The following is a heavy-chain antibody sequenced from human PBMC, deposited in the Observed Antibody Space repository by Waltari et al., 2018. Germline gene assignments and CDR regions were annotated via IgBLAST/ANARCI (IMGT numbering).Heavy chain of an antibody. V-gene: IGHV5-51*01. CDR2: IYPGDSDT. D-gene: IGHD1-26*01. Sequence: VQLVQSVAEVKKAGEPLRSSCEGSGYSFTSYWIGRVRQMPGKGLEWMGFIYPGDSDTRYSPSFQGQVTISADKSLRTAYLQWTSLKTSDSGMYYCARHGWYSGHDGDYFYMDVWGTGTTVSVSS. CDR1: GYSFTSYW. CDR3: ARHGWYSGHDGDYFYMDV. J-gene: IGHJ6*03.